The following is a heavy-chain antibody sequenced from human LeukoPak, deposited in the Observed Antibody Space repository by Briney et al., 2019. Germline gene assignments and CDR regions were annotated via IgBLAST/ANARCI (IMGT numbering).Heavy chain of an antibody. D-gene: IGHD3-22*01. V-gene: IGHV4-59*01. J-gene: IGHJ4*02. CDR1: GGSISTYY. CDR2: VYYSGTT. Sequence: SETLSLTYTVSGGSISTYYWTWIRQPPGKGLEWIGYVYYSGTTNYNPSLESRVTISIDTSKNQFSLKLNSVTAADTAVYYCARDYDSSGYYWSWGQGTLVTVSS. CDR3: ARDYDSSGYYWS.